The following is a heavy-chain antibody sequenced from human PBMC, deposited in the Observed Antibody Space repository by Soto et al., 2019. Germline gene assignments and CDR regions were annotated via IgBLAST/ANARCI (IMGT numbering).Heavy chain of an antibody. CDR1: GYTFTSHW. CDR3: ARPLSPYYYYYGVDV. J-gene: IGHJ6*02. CDR2: IHPSDSDT. Sequence: GESLKISCKTSGYTFTSHWIGWVRQMPGKGLEWMGTIHPSDSDTRYSPSFQGQVAISADKSTSTAYLQWSSLKASDTATYYCARPLSPYYYYYGVDVWGQGTTVTVYS. V-gene: IGHV5-51*01.